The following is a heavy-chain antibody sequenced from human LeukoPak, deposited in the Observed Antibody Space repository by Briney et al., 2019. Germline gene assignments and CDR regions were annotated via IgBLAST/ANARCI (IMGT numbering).Heavy chain of an antibody. V-gene: IGHV4-4*07. J-gene: IGHJ4*02. CDR3: ARGSSGWCSIDY. CDR2: IYSSGTT. D-gene: IGHD6-19*01. CDR1: GGSISSYY. Sequence: SETLSLTCTVSGGSISSYYWSWIRQPAGKGLEWIGRIYSSGTTNYNPSLKSRVTMSIDTSKNQFSLKLSSVTAADTAVYYCARGSSGWCSIDYWGQGTLVTVSS.